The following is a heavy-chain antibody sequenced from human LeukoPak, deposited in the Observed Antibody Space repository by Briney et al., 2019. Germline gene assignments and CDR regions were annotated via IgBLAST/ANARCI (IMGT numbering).Heavy chain of an antibody. CDR3: AKSHSVVRRGYFAY. CDR1: GFTFSSFA. V-gene: IGHV3-23*01. J-gene: IGHJ4*02. CDR2: ISDSGGST. D-gene: IGHD2-2*01. Sequence: GGSLRLSCAASGFTFSSFAMSWVRQAPGKGLEWLSTISDSGGSTYYAYSVRGRFTIARDNSKETLYVQMTSLRAEGAAVYYCAKSHSVVRRGYFAYWGQGALVTVSS.